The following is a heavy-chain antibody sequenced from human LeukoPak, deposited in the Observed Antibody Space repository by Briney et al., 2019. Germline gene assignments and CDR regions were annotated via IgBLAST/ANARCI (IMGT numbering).Heavy chain of an antibody. CDR3: ARGYDYGDYVGDFDY. CDR2: ITTYNGNT. V-gene: IGHV1-18*01. CDR1: GYTFTSYP. J-gene: IGHJ4*02. D-gene: IGHD4-17*01. Sequence: ASVKVSCKASGYTFTSYPISWVRQAPGQGLEWMGWITTYNGNTHYAQRLQGRVTMTTETSTSTAYMDLRGLRSDDTAVYYCARGYDYGDYVGDFDYWGQGTLVTVSS.